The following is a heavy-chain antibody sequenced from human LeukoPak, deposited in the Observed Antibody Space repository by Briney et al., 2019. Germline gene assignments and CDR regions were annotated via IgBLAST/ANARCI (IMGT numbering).Heavy chain of an antibody. J-gene: IGHJ5*02. CDR3: ARAPIAVAGTSWFDP. CDR1: GYTFTSNY. V-gene: IGHV1-46*01. D-gene: IGHD6-19*01. CDR2: IYPRDGST. Sequence: ASVKVSCKASGYTFTSNYIHWVRQAPGQGLEWMGMIYPRDGSTSYAQKFQGRVTMTRDTSISTAYMELSRLRSDDTAVYYCARAPIAVAGTSWFDPWGQGTLVTVSS.